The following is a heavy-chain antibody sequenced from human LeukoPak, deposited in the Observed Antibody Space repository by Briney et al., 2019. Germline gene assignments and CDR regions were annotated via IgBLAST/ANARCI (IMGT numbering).Heavy chain of an antibody. V-gene: IGHV3-53*01. D-gene: IGHD2-2*01. CDR2: IYNNGNT. J-gene: IGHJ4*02. Sequence: GGSLRLSCAASGFTVSTNYMTWVRQAPGKGLEWVSIIYNNGNTYYADSVKGRFTISRDNSKNTLYLQMDSLRPEDTAVYYCARELAYCSTNGCPLGYWGQGTLVTVSS. CDR3: ARELAYCSTNGCPLGY. CDR1: GFTVSTNY.